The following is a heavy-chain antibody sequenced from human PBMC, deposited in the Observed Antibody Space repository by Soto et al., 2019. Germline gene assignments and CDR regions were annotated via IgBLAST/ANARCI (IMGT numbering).Heavy chain of an antibody. CDR3: AKDLDPLALDY. CDR1: GFTFSSYG. CDR2: IPYDGSNK. D-gene: IGHD1-1*01. J-gene: IGHJ4*02. Sequence: GGSLRLSCAASGFTFSSYGMHWVRQAPGKGLEWVAVIPYDGSNKYYADSVKGRFTISRDNSKNTLYLQMNSLRAEDTAVYYCAKDLDPLALDYWGQGTLVTVSS. V-gene: IGHV3-30*18.